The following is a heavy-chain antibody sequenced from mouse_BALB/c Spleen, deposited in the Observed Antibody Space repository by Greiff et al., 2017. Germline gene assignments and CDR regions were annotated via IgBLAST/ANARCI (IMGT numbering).Heavy chain of an antibody. CDR3: ARDYDGYYPYAMDY. V-gene: IGHV3-2*02. CDR2: ISYSGST. D-gene: IGHD2-3*01. CDR1: GYSITSDYA. J-gene: IGHJ4*01. Sequence: VQLKQSGPGLVKPSQSLSLTCTVTGYSITSDYAWNWIRQFPGNKLEWMGYISYSGSTSYNPSLKSRISITRDTSKNQFFLQLNSVTTEDTATYYCARDYDGYYPYAMDYWGQGTSVTVSS.